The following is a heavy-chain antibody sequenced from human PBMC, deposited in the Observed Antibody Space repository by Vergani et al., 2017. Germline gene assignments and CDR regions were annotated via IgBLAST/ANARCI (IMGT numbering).Heavy chain of an antibody. Sequence: EVQLLESGGGLVQPGGSLRLSCAASGFTFSSYAMSWVRQAPGKGLEWVSGISGSGGSTYDADSVKGRFTIYRDNSKNTLYLQMNSLRAEDTAVYYCAKGGEGYCSGGSCDNQYFQHWGQGTLVTVSS. CDR2: ISGSGGST. D-gene: IGHD2-15*01. V-gene: IGHV3-23*01. CDR1: GFTFSSYA. J-gene: IGHJ1*01. CDR3: AKGGEGYCSGGSCDNQYFQH.